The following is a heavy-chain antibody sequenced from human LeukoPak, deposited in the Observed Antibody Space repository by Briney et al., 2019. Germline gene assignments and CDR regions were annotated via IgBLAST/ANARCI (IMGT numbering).Heavy chain of an antibody. V-gene: IGHV3-9*03. J-gene: IGHJ4*02. CDR3: AKDTNGDYGGFDY. D-gene: IGHD4-17*01. Sequence: PGGSLRLSCAASGFTFDDYAMHWVRHAPGKGLEWVSGISWNRGSIGYADSVKGRFTISRDNAKNSLYLQMNSLRAEDMALYYCAKDTNGDYGGFDYWGQGTLVTVSS. CDR1: GFTFDDYA. CDR2: ISWNRGSI.